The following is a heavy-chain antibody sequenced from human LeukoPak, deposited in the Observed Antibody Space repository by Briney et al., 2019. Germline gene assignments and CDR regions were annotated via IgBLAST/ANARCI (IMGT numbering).Heavy chain of an antibody. J-gene: IGHJ5*02. CDR3: ARDLVLPNP. CDR1: GFTFSRYW. CDR2: IKHDGSEN. D-gene: IGHD2-15*01. V-gene: IGHV3-7*01. Sequence: GGSLRLSCVASGFTFSRYWMTWVRHAPGKGLEWVANIKHDGSENYYVGSVKGRFTISRDNAKNSLYLHMYSLRAENTSFYYSARDLVLPNPWGQGTLVTVSS.